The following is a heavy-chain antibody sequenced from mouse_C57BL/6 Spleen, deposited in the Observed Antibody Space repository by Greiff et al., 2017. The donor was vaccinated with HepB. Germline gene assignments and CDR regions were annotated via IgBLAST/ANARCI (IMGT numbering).Heavy chain of an antibody. Sequence: QVQLKESGPGLVAPSQSLSITCTVSGFSLTSYGVHWVRQPPGKGLEWLVVIWSDGSTTYNSALKSRLSITKDNSKSHVFLKLNSLQTDDTAMYYCARHEVYDYDGFAYWGQGTLVTVSA. J-gene: IGHJ3*01. CDR1: GFSLTSYG. V-gene: IGHV2-6-1*01. CDR3: ARHEVYDYDGFAY. CDR2: IWSDGST. D-gene: IGHD2-4*01.